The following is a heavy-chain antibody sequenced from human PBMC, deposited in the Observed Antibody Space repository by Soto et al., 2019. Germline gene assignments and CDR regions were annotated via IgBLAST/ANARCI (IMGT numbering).Heavy chain of an antibody. CDR3: ARALGYGDSPLGYWFDP. V-gene: IGHV4-30-4*01. D-gene: IGHD4-17*01. J-gene: IGHJ5*02. CDR2: IYYSGST. CDR1: GGSISSGDYY. Sequence: QVQLQESGPGLVKPSQTLSLTCTVSGGSISSGDYYWSWIRQPPGKGLEWIGYIYYSGSTYYNPSLKSRVTISVDTSKNPCSLKLSSVTAADTAVYYCARALGYGDSPLGYWFDPWGQGTLVTVSS.